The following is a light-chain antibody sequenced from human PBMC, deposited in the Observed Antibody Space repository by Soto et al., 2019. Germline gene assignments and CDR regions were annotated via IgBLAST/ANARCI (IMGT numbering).Light chain of an antibody. CDR2: GAS. V-gene: IGKV3-20*01. CDR1: QSLSTNY. J-gene: IGKJ1*01. CDR3: QQYGDSPPT. Sequence: EIVLTQSPGTLSLSPGERASLSCRASQSLSTNYLAWYQRKPCQAPRLLIYGASSRATDIPRRFSGSGSGTDFPLTITRLEPEDFAVYYCQQYGDSPPTFGHGTKVEIK.